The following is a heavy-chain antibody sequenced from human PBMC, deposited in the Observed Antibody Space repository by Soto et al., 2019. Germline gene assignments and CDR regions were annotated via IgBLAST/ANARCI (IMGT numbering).Heavy chain of an antibody. Sequence: EVQLVESGGGLVKPGGSLRLSCAASGFTFSNAWMSWVRQAPGKGLEWVGRIKSKTDGGTTDYAAPVKGRFTISRDDSKNTRYLQMNNLKTEDTAVYYCTTDFDCGDYQDDAFDIGGQGTMVTVSS. CDR3: TTDFDCGDYQDDAFDI. D-gene: IGHD4-17*01. V-gene: IGHV3-15*01. J-gene: IGHJ3*02. CDR1: GFTFSNAW. CDR2: IKSKTDGGTT.